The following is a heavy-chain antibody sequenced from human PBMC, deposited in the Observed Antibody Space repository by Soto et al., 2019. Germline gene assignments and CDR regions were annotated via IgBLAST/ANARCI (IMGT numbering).Heavy chain of an antibody. CDR3: AKSSRQYASAIQAFFDP. J-gene: IGHJ5*02. V-gene: IGHV4-61*01. D-gene: IGHD2-2*01. CDR2: VFYSGST. Sequence: SETLSLTCTVSGGSVRSGRYYWSWIRQPPGKGLEWIGYVFYSGSTRYNPSLNSRVTISVDTSKNQFSLKLTSVTAADTAMYYCAKSSRQYASAIQAFFDPWGLGTLVTVSS. CDR1: GGSVRSGRYY.